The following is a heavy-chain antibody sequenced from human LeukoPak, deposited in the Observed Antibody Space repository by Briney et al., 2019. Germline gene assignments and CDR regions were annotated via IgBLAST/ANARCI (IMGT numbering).Heavy chain of an antibody. J-gene: IGHJ4*02. CDR2: MYTSGDT. CDR3: ATYDQKLAFDN. CDR1: GGPMYSYY. Sequence: PSETLSLTCAVSGGPMYSYYWSWIRQSAGKGLEWIARMYTSGDTNYNPSLKSRVFMSLDTSKREFSLKLTSVTAADTAVYFCATYDQKLAFDNWGQGILVTVSS. D-gene: IGHD1-1*01. V-gene: IGHV4-4*07.